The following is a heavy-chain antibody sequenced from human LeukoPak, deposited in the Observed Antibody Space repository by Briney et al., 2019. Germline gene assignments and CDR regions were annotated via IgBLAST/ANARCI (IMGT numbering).Heavy chain of an antibody. CDR2: IYRSGST. J-gene: IGHJ2*01. V-gene: IGHV4-38-2*02. CDR3: AREVGGYSYGYRPTELCWYFDL. CDR1: GYSILSGCY. D-gene: IGHD5-18*01. Sequence: SETLSLTCTVSGYSILSGCYWGWIRQPPGKGLEWIGTIYRSGSTYYIPSLKSRVTISVDTSKNQFSLNLSSVTAADTAVYYCAREVGGYSYGYRPTELCWYFDLWGRGTLVTVSS.